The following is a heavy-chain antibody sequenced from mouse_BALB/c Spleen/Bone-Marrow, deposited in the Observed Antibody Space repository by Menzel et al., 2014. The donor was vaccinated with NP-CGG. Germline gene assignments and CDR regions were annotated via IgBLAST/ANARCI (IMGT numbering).Heavy chain of an antibody. CDR2: IRLKSNNYAT. V-gene: IGHV6-6*02. J-gene: IGHJ3*01. Sequence: EVKLVESGGGLVQPGGSMKLSCVASGFTFSNYWMNWVRQSPEKGLEWVAEIRLKSNNYATHYAESVKGRFTVSRDDSKSSVYLQMNNLRAEDTGIYYCTTGFAYWGQGTLVTVSA. CDR3: TTGFAY. CDR1: GFTFSNYW.